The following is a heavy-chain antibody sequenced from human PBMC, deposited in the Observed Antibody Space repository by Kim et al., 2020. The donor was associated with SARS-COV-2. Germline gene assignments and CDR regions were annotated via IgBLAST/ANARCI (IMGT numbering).Heavy chain of an antibody. CDR1: GGSISSSN. Sequence: SETLSLTCTVSGGSISSSNWGWIRQPPGRGLEWIGSIYYSGSTYYNPSLKSRVTISIDTSKNQFSLNLSSVTAADTAVYYCARVPPAPGSYYFDYWGQGTLVTVSS. J-gene: IGHJ4*02. D-gene: IGHD6-13*01. CDR3: ARVPPAPGSYYFDY. CDR2: IYYSGST. V-gene: IGHV4-39*01.